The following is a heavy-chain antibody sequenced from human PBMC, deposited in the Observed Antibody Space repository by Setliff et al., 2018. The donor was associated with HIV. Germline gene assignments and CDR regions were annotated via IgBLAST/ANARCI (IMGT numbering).Heavy chain of an antibody. J-gene: IGHJ4*02. CDR1: GFVFSNYA. D-gene: IGHD2-8*02. CDR3: SRAQGTLVNVPFDY. Sequence: GGSLRLSCAASGFVFSNYAMNWVRQAPGKGLVWVARINSDGSMTEYADSVKGRFTISRDNAKNTLYLQADSLRADDTAVYYCSRAQGTLVNVPFDYWGQGTLVTVSS. V-gene: IGHV3-74*03. CDR2: INSDGSMT.